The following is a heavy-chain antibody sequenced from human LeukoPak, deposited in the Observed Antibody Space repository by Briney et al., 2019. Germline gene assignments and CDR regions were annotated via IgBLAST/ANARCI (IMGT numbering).Heavy chain of an antibody. D-gene: IGHD5-18*01. J-gene: IGHJ6*03. Sequence: SETLSLTCTVSGGSISSYYWSWIRQHPGKGLEWIGYIYYSGSTYYNPSLKSRVTISVDTSKNQFSLKLSSVTAADTAVYYCARDRIQPFYYMDVWGKGTTVTVSS. V-gene: IGHV4-59*06. CDR2: IYYSGST. CDR3: ARDRIQPFYYMDV. CDR1: GGSISSYY.